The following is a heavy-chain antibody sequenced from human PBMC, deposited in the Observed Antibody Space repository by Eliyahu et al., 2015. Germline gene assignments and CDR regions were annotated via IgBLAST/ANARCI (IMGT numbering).Heavy chain of an antibody. J-gene: IGHJ4*02. CDR2: INAGNGNT. V-gene: IGHV1-3*01. Sequence: QVQLVQSGAEXKKPGASXXVSCKASGYXFTSYAMHWVRQAPGQRLEWMGWINAGNGNTKYSQKFQGRVTITRDTSASTAYMELSSLRSEDTAVYYCARAIAARPTFDYWGQGTLVTVSS. CDR3: ARAIAARPTFDY. D-gene: IGHD6-6*01. CDR1: GYXFTSYA.